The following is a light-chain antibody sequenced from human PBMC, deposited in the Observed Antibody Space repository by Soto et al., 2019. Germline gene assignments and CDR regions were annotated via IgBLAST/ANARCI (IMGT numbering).Light chain of an antibody. J-gene: IGLJ1*01. CDR2: EVT. CDR3: NSYTSSNTLV. Sequence: QSALTQPASVSGSPGQSITISCTGTSRHVGLYDYVSWYQQHPGKAPKIMIYEVTYRPSGVSNRFSASKSGNTASLTISGLQPEDEADYYCNSYTSSNTLVFGTGTKLTVL. V-gene: IGLV2-14*01. CDR1: SRHVGLYDY.